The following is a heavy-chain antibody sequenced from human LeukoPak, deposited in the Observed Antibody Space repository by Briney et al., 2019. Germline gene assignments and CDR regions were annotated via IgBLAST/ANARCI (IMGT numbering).Heavy chain of an antibody. J-gene: IGHJ4*02. Sequence: GGSLRLSCAASGFTFSSYWMHWVRQAPGKGLEWVAVISYDGSNKYYADSVKGRFTISRDNSKNTLYLQMNSLRAEDTAVYYCAKDYYDSSGYTYDYWGQGTLVTVSS. V-gene: IGHV3-30*18. CDR1: GFTFSSYW. CDR3: AKDYYDSSGYTYDY. CDR2: ISYDGSNK. D-gene: IGHD3-22*01.